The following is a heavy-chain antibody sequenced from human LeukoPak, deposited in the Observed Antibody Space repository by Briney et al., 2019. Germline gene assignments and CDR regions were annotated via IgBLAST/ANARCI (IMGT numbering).Heavy chain of an antibody. CDR3: ARSNGDGYHAFDI. V-gene: IGHV1-69*04. D-gene: IGHD5-12*01. CDR1: GGTFSSYA. CDR2: IIPILGIA. Sequence: SVKVSCKASGGTFSSYAISWVRQAPGQGLEWMGRIIPILGIANYAQKFQGRVTITADKSTSTAYMELSSLRSEDTAVYYCARSNGDGYHAFDIWGQGTMVTVSS. J-gene: IGHJ3*02.